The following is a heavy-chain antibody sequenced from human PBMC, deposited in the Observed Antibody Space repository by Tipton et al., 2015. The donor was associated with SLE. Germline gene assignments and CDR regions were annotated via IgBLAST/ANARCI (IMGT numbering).Heavy chain of an antibody. Sequence: TLSLTCAVYGGSFSGSYWSWIRQPPGKGLEWIGYISFSGLTNYNPSVRSRVSTSMDTSKNQFSLQMSSVTAADTALYYCARHKLGFSWSYFDSWGQGTLVTVSS. V-gene: IGHV4-59*08. D-gene: IGHD3-3*01. J-gene: IGHJ4*02. CDR2: ISFSGLT. CDR1: GGSFSGSY. CDR3: ARHKLGFSWSYFDS.